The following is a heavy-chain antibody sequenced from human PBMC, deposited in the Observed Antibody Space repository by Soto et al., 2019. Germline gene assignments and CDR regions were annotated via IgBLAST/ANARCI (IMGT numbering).Heavy chain of an antibody. D-gene: IGHD2-15*01. CDR3: ARVRYCSGGSCFDY. CDR2: INHSGST. V-gene: IGHV4-34*01. CDR1: GGSFSGYY. Sequence: PSETLSLTCAVYGGSFSGYYWSWIRQPPGKGLEWIGEINHSGSTNYNPSLKSRVTISVDTSKNQFSLKLSSATAADTAVYYCARVRYCSGGSCFDYWGQGTLVTVSS. J-gene: IGHJ4*02.